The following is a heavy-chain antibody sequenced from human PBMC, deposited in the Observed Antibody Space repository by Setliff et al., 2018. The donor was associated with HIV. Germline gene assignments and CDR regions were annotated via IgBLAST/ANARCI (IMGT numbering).Heavy chain of an antibody. J-gene: IGHJ4*02. V-gene: IGHV1-46*01. CDR2: VYPSDGTK. D-gene: IGHD3-22*01. CDR3: ARESSRDDSSGYYQPLGY. Sequence: ASVKVSCKASGYTFTSYYMHWVRQAPGQGLEWMGMVYPSDGTKIYAQNFQGRVTMTRDTSTSTVYMELSSLRSEDTAVYYCARESSRDDSSGYYQPLGYWGQGTLVTVS. CDR1: GYTFTSYY.